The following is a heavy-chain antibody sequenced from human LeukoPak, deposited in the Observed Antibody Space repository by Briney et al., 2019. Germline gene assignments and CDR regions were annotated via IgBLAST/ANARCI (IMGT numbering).Heavy chain of an antibody. CDR3: VRLRRNNDRSGYYYYYDY. V-gene: IGHV3-21*01. Sequence: GGSLRLSCAASGYTFSDFSVNWVRQAPGKGLEWVSSISVRSNYRYYADSVRGRFTVSRDDARDSLFLQMDSLRAEDTAVYFCVRLRRNNDRSGYYYYYDYWGQGTLVTVSS. J-gene: IGHJ4*02. D-gene: IGHD3-22*01. CDR2: ISVRSNYR. CDR1: GYTFSDFS.